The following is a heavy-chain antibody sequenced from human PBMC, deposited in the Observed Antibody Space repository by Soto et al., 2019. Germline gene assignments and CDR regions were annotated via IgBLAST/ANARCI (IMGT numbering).Heavy chain of an antibody. J-gene: IGHJ4*02. CDR3: ARDPRRYYDILTGYYKPHFDY. D-gene: IGHD3-9*01. CDR1: GYTFTSYA. CDR2: INAGNGNT. V-gene: IGHV1-3*01. Sequence: ASVKVSCKASGYTFTSYAMHWVRQAPGQRLEWMGWINAGNGNTKYSQKFQGRVTITRDTSASTAYMELSSLRSEDTAVYYCARDPRRYYDILTGYYKPHFDYWGQGTLVTVSS.